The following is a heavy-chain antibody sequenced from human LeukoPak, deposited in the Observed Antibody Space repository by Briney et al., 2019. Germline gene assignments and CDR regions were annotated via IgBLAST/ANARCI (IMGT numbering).Heavy chain of an antibody. CDR1: GGSISRGDYY. J-gene: IGHJ4*02. Sequence: PSESLSLTCTVTGGSISRGDYYWSWLRQPPGKGLELIASIYSRGITFYSPSLKSRLTISADTSRNHFSIRLSSVTAADTALYFCARHFDHPTAYFDSWGQGSLVTVSS. D-gene: IGHD1-14*01. CDR2: IYSRGIT. V-gene: IGHV4-39*01. CDR3: ARHFDHPTAYFDS.